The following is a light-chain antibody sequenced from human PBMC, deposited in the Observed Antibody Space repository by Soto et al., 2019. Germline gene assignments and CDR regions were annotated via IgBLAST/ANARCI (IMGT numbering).Light chain of an antibody. CDR3: AAWDDSLSGGV. Sequence: QSVLTQPPSASGTPGQIVTISCSGSSFNIGFNYVYWYQQLPGMAPKLLIHSNDERLSGVPDRFSGSKSGTSASLAISGLRSEDEAEYYCAAWDDSLSGGVFGTGTKLTVL. J-gene: IGLJ1*01. CDR2: SND. V-gene: IGLV1-47*02. CDR1: SFNIGFNY.